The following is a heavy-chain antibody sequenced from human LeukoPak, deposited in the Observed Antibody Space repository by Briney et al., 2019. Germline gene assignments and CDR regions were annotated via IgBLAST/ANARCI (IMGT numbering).Heavy chain of an antibody. CDR1: NGSISSFNHY. CDR2: LYHGGST. CDR3: ARSLYCSTTTCYKDYYYYYMDV. Sequence: SETLSLTCTISNGSISSFNHYWGWIRQPPGKGLEWIGSLYHGGSTYYNPSLKSRVTISLGASKYQFSLKLSSVTAADTAVYYCARSLYCSTTTCYKDYYYYYMDVWGKGTTVTVSS. J-gene: IGHJ6*03. D-gene: IGHD2-2*02. V-gene: IGHV4-39*07.